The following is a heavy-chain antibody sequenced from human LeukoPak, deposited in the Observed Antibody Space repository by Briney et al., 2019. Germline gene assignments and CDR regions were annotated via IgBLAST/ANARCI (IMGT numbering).Heavy chain of an antibody. CDR1: GYTFTSYY. CDR3: VLPVSGPFDP. CDR2: INPSGGST. V-gene: IGHV1-46*01. D-gene: IGHD2-15*01. Sequence: ASVKVSCKASGYTFTSYYMHWVRQAPGQGLEWMGMINPSGGSTSYAQKFQGRVTITADESTSTAYMELSSLRSEDTAVYYCVLPVSGPFDPWGQGTLVTVSS. J-gene: IGHJ5*02.